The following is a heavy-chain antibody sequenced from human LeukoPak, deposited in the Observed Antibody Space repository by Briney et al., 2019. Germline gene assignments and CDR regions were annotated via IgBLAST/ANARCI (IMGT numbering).Heavy chain of an antibody. D-gene: IGHD3-16*02. CDR3: AREPHIAVVTHFDY. J-gene: IGHJ4*02. CDR2: IKQDGSEK. Sequence: SGGSLRLSCAASGFTFSSHWMSWVRQAPGKGLEWVANIKQDGSEKYYVDSVKGRFTISRDNAKNPLFLQMNSLRVEDTAVYYCAREPHIAVVTHFDYWGQGTLVTVSS. CDR1: GFTFSSHW. V-gene: IGHV3-7*01.